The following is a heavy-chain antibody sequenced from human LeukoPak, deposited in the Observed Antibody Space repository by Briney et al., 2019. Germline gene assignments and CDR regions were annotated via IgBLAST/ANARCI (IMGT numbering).Heavy chain of an antibody. J-gene: IGHJ4*02. D-gene: IGHD6-13*01. CDR3: AKDPAGFDY. Sequence: HPGGSLRLSCEASGLTLSSYAMSWVRQAPGKGLEWVSAIGGSGGSIFYADSVKGRFTISRDNSKNTLYLQMNSLRAEDTAVYYCAKDPAGFDYWGQGTLVTVSS. CDR1: GLTLSSYA. V-gene: IGHV3-23*01. CDR2: IGGSGGSI.